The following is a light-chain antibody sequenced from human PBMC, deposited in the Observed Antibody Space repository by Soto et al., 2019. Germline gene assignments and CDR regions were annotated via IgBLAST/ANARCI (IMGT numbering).Light chain of an antibody. CDR2: DAS. CDR3: QHRSNWPIT. J-gene: IGKJ5*01. Sequence: EIVLTQSPATLSLSPGEGATLSCRASQSISSYLAWYQQKPGQAPRLLIYDASNRATGIPARFSGSGSGTDFTLTISSLEPEDFAVYYCQHRSNWPITFGQGTRLEI. CDR1: QSISSY. V-gene: IGKV3-11*01.